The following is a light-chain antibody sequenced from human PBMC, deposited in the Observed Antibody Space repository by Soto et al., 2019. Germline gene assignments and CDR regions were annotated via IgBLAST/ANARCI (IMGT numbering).Light chain of an antibody. Sequence: QSVLTQPASVSGSPGQSITISCTGTSSDAGGYNYVSWYQQHPGKAPKLMIYDVSNRPSGVSNRFSGSKSGNTASLTISGLQAEDEADYYCSSYTSSSTFEVFGTGTKVTVL. V-gene: IGLV2-14*01. CDR3: SSYTSSSTFEV. CDR1: SSDAGGYNY. J-gene: IGLJ1*01. CDR2: DVS.